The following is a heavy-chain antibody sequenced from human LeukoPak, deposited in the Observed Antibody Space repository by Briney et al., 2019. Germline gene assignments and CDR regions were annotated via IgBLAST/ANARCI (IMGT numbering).Heavy chain of an antibody. CDR3: ARDEYSSSSLILGASSGWKQ. D-gene: IGHD6-6*01. CDR1: GYTFTGYY. CDR2: INPNSGGT. J-gene: IGHJ4*02. Sequence: ASEKVSCKASGYTFTGYYMHWVRQAPGQGLEWMGWINPNSGGTNYAQKFQGRVTMTRDTSISTAYMELSRLRSDDTAVYYCARDEYSSSSLILGASSGWKQWGQGTLVTVSS. V-gene: IGHV1-2*02.